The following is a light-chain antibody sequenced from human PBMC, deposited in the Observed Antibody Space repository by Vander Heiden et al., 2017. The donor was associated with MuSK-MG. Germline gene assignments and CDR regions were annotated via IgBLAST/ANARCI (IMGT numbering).Light chain of an antibody. V-gene: IGKV1-33*01. Sequence: DIQMTQSPSSLSASVGDRVTITCQASQDISNYLNWYQQKPGKAPKLLIYDASNLETGVPSRFSGSGSGTDFTFTISSLHPEDIATYYCQQYDYLPSYTFGPGTKLEIK. J-gene: IGKJ2*01. CDR1: QDISNY. CDR3: QQYDYLPSYT. CDR2: DAS.